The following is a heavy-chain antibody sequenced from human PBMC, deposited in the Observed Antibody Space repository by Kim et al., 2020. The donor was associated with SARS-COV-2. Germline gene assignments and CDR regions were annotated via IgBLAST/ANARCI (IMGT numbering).Heavy chain of an antibody. D-gene: IGHD7-27*01. CDR2: IIPILGIA. CDR3: ARVSPGDLHYYYGMDV. Sequence: SVKVSCKASGATFSSYAISWVRQAPGQGLEWMGRIIPILGIANYAQKFQGRVTITADKSTSTAYMELSSLRSEDTAVYYCARVSPGDLHYYYGMDVWGQGTTVTVSS. CDR1: GATFSSYA. J-gene: IGHJ6*02. V-gene: IGHV1-69*04.